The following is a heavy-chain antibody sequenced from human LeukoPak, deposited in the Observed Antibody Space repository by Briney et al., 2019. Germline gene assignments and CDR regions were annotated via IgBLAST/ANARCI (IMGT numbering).Heavy chain of an antibody. Sequence: PGGSLRLSCAASGLNCSSDEMNWVRQAPGKGLEWVSYISGSATTIYYADSVRGRFTISRDNAKNSLYLQMNSLRVEDTAVYYCARSFWIGDYATWGQGTLVTVSS. V-gene: IGHV3-48*03. CDR3: ARSFWIGDYAT. J-gene: IGHJ5*02. D-gene: IGHD3-3*01. CDR1: GLNCSSDE. CDR2: ISGSATTI.